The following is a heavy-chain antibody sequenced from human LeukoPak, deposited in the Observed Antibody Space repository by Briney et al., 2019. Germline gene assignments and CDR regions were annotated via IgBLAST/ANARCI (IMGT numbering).Heavy chain of an antibody. Sequence: SETLSLTCTVFGGSIVSSTNYWSWIRQPPGKGLEWIGEINHSGSTNYNPSLKSRVTISVDTSKNQFSLKLSSVTAADTAVYYCARGMDIVVVVAATPFDYWGQGTLVTVSS. CDR1: GGSIVSSTNY. J-gene: IGHJ4*02. D-gene: IGHD2-15*01. CDR2: INHSGST. CDR3: ARGMDIVVVVAATPFDY. V-gene: IGHV4-39*07.